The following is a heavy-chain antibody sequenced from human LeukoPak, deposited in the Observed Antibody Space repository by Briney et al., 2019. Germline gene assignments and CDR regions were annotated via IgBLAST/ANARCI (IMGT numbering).Heavy chain of an antibody. J-gene: IGHJ4*02. V-gene: IGHV3-33*08. CDR3: VRDTITYDIFTGSPDY. D-gene: IGHD3-9*01. CDR1: GFTFSKYG. CDR2: IRYDGSKE. Sequence: GGSLRLSCAASGFTFSKYGMHWVRQAPGKGLEWVSTIRYDGSKEYYADSVRGRFTISRDNSGNTLFLQMDSLGAEDTAVYFCVRDTITYDIFTGSPDYWGQGTLVIVSS.